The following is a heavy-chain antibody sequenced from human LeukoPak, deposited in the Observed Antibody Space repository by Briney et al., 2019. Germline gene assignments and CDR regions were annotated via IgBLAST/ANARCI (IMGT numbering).Heavy chain of an antibody. CDR2: IIPIFGTA. Sequence: ASVKVSCKASGYTFTSYGISWVRQAPGQGLEWMGGIIPIFGTANYAQKFQGRVTITADESTSTAYMELSSLRSEDTAVYYCARGANSGSYFSAFDYWGQGTLVTVSS. J-gene: IGHJ4*02. CDR1: GYTFTSYG. V-gene: IGHV1-69*13. CDR3: ARGANSGSYFSAFDY. D-gene: IGHD1-26*01.